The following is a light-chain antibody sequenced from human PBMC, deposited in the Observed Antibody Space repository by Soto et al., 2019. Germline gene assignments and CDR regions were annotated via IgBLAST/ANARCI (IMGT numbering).Light chain of an antibody. V-gene: IGKV1-17*01. Sequence: DIQMTQSPSSLSASVGHRVTITCRASQTISSYLNWYQHKPGKAPKLLIYAASSLQSGVPSRFSGSGSGTEFTLTISSLQPEDFATYYCLQHNSYPRTFGQGTKVDIK. CDR1: QTISSY. CDR2: AAS. CDR3: LQHNSYPRT. J-gene: IGKJ1*01.